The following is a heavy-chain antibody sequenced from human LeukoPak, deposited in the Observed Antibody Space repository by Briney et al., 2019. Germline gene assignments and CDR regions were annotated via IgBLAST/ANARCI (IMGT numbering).Heavy chain of an antibody. J-gene: IGHJ6*03. Sequence: GASVKVSCKASGYTFTGYYMHWVRQAPGQGLEWMGWINPNSGGTNYAQKFQGRVTMTRDTSISTAYMELRSLRSDDTAVYYCARGHVLRYFDWLIENYYYYYMDVWGKGTTVTISS. V-gene: IGHV1-2*02. D-gene: IGHD3-9*01. CDR3: ARGHVLRYFDWLIENYYYYYMDV. CDR1: GYTFTGYY. CDR2: INPNSGGT.